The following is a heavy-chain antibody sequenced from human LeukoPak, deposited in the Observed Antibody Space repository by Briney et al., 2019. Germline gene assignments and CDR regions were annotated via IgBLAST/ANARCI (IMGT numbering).Heavy chain of an antibody. CDR1: GGTSSSYA. J-gene: IGHJ4*02. Sequence: SVKVSCKASGGTSSSYAINWVRQPPGQGLEGVGGIFPIFGTGCYAQQFHSRVTNTADETTSTAYKELSSLRSEHTAVYSCARAPRIIVVAGTSTFDYWGQGTLVTVSS. V-gene: IGHV1-69*13. D-gene: IGHD6-19*01. CDR3: ARAPRIIVVAGTSTFDY. CDR2: IFPIFGTG.